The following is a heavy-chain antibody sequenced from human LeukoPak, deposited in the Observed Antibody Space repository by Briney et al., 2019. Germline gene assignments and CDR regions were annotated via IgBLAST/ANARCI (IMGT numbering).Heavy chain of an antibody. CDR2: MNPNSGNT. CDR3: AREGDYDILTGRGNWFDP. Sequence: ASVKVSCKASGYTFTSYDINWVRQSTGQGLEWMGWMNPNSGNTGYAQKLQGRVTMTRNTSISTAYMELSSLRSEDTAVYYCAREGDYDILTGRGNWFDPWGQGTLVTVSS. D-gene: IGHD3-9*01. J-gene: IGHJ5*02. CDR1: GYTFTSYD. V-gene: IGHV1-8*01.